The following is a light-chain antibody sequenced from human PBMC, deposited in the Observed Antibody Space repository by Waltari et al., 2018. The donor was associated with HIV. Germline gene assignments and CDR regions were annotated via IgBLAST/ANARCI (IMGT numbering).Light chain of an antibody. Sequence: DSVMTQSPESLAVSLGERATINCKSSQTIFYKSNNKNYLAWYQRKPGQSPKLLISWASNREFGVPDRFSGSGSGTDFTLTISSLQAEDVAVYYCQQFYRTPYTFGQGTRLEFK. V-gene: IGKV4-1*01. CDR2: WAS. J-gene: IGKJ2*01. CDR3: QQFYRTPYT. CDR1: QTIFYKSNNKNY.